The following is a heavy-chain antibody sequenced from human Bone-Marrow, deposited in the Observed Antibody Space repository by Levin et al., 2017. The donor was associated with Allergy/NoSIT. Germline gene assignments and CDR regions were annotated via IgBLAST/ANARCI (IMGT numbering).Heavy chain of an antibody. J-gene: IGHJ4*02. Sequence: PGESLKISCAASGFRFSDHGMHWVRQAPGKGLEWVGVIWYDGSNKYYADSVKGRITISRDNSKNTLYLQVDNLRVDNTAVYFCARDLDTSELFDSWGQGTLVTVAS. CDR3: ARDLDTSELFDS. V-gene: IGHV3-33*01. D-gene: IGHD3-22*01. CDR2: IWYDGSNK. CDR1: GFRFSDHG.